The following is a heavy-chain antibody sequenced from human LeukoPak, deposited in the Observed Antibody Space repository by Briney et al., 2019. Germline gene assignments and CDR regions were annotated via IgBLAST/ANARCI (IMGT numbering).Heavy chain of an antibody. V-gene: IGHV3-30*02. D-gene: IGHD6-19*01. J-gene: IGHJ4*02. CDR3: AKDWGARGCCGDYFDY. Sequence: GGSLRLSCAASGFSFSEYGMHWVRQAPGKGLEWVAFIRDDGSNKLYADSVKGRLTSSRDNTKNTVSLQMNSLRPEDTAVYYCAKDWGARGCCGDYFDYWGQGSLVIVSS. CDR1: GFSFSEYG. CDR2: IRDDGSNK.